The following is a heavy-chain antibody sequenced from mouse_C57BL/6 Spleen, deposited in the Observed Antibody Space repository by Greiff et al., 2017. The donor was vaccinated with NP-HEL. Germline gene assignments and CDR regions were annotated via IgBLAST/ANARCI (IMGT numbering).Heavy chain of an antibody. Sequence: VQLQQSGAELVRPGSSVKLSCKASGYTFTSYWMHWVKQRPIQGLEWIGNIDPSDSETHYNQKFKDKATLTVDKSSSTAYMQLSSLTSEDSAVYYCARDFYYYGSSYGYFDYWGQGTTLTVSS. V-gene: IGHV1-52*01. CDR1: GYTFTSYW. D-gene: IGHD1-1*01. CDR2: IDPSDSET. CDR3: ARDFYYYGSSYGYFDY. J-gene: IGHJ2*01.